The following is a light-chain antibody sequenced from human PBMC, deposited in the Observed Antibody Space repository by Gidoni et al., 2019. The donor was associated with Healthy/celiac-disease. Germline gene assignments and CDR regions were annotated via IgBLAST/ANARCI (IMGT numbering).Light chain of an antibody. CDR3: QQRSNWPPTWT. V-gene: IGKV3-11*01. J-gene: IGKJ1*01. CDR1: QSVSSY. CDR2: DAS. Sequence: ELVLTQSPATLSLSPGERATLSCRASQSVSSYLAWYQQKPGQAPRLPIYDASTRATGIPARVSGSGSGTDFTLTISSLEPEDFAVYYCQQRSNWPPTWTFGQGTKVEIK.